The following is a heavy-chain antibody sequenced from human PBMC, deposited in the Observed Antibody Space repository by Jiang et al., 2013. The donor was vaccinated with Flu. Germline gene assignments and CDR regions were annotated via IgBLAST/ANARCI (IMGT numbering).Heavy chain of an antibody. J-gene: IGHJ4*02. Sequence: SSYIYYADSVKGRFTISRDNAKNSLYLQMNSLRAEDTAVYYCARDLESITGETHFDYWGQGTLVTVSS. CDR2: SSYI. CDR3: ARDLESITGETHFDY. D-gene: IGHD1-20*01. V-gene: IGHV3-21*01.